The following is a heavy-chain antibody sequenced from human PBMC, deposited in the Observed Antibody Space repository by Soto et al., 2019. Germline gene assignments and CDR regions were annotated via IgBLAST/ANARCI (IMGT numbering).Heavy chain of an antibody. CDR3: AGDPDSHYNDSHASSYP. CDR1: GGTFSTYT. J-gene: IGHJ5*02. CDR2: IIPIIGII. V-gene: IGHV1-69*08. Sequence: QVQLVQSGAEVKKPGSSVKVSCKASGGTFSTYTITWVRQAPGQGLEWMGRIIPIIGIINYAQKFQGRVTISADQFTGTAYTELTGLRSDDTAVYYCAGDPDSHYNDSHASSYPWGQGTLVTVSS. D-gene: IGHD4-4*01.